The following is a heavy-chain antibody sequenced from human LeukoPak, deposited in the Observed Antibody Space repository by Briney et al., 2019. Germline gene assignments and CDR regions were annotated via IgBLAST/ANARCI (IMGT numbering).Heavy chain of an antibody. CDR3: ARVGIQLGPFDI. J-gene: IGHJ3*02. CDR2: IYHSGST. D-gene: IGHD5-18*01. Sequence: NPSETLSLTCAVSGGSISSSNWWSWVRQPPGKGLEWIGYIYHSGSTYYNPSLKSRVTISVDRSKNQFSLKLSSVTAADTAVYYCARVGIQLGPFDIWGQGTMATVSS. V-gene: IGHV4-4*02. CDR1: GGSISSSNW.